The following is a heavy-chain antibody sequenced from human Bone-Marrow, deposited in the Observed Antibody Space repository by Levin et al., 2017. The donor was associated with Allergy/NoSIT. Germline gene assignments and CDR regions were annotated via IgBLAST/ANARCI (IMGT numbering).Heavy chain of an antibody. CDR2: IYFDDSDT. CDR1: GSNFSRYW. CDR3: ARLDDTDGAFDV. V-gene: IGHV5-51*01. D-gene: IGHD5-24*01. Sequence: GGSLRLSCKGSGSNFSRYWIGWVRQRPGKGLEWMGIIYFDDSDTRYSPSFQGQVSFSADKSISTAYLQWSSLKASDTAMYYCARLDDTDGAFDVWGQGTMVIVSS. J-gene: IGHJ3*01.